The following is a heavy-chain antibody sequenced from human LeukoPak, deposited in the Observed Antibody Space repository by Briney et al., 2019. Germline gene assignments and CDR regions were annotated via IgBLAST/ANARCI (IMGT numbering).Heavy chain of an antibody. J-gene: IGHJ4*02. V-gene: IGHV3-7*01. CDR3: AASAAGLVY. CDR1: GFTFSSYW. Sequence: GESLRLSCEASGFTFSSYWMNWVRQAPGKGLEWVTNIKEDGSEEYYVDSVNGRFIISRDNAKKSLFLQMNRMRAEVTAGYYCAASAAGLVYWGQGTLVTVSS. CDR2: IKEDGSEE. D-gene: IGHD6-13*01.